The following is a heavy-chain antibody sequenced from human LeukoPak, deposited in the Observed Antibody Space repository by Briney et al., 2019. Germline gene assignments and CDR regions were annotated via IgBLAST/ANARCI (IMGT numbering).Heavy chain of an antibody. D-gene: IGHD3-22*01. V-gene: IGHV1-18*01. J-gene: IGHJ4*02. Sequence: ASVKVSCKASGYTFTSYGISWVRQAPGQGLEWMGWISAYNGNTTYAQKLQGRVPMTTDTSTSTAYMELRSLRSDDTAVYYCARIPLDSSGYYFPPDYWGQGTLVTVSS. CDR3: ARIPLDSSGYYFPPDY. CDR2: ISAYNGNT. CDR1: GYTFTSYG.